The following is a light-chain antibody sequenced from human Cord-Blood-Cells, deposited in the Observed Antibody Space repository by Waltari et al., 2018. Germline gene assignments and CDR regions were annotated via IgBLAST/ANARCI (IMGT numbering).Light chain of an antibody. V-gene: IGLV2-14*01. Sequence: QSALTQPASVSGSPGQSITLSRAGTSSDVGGYNYVSWYQQHPGKAPKLMIYDVSNRTSGDSNRFKGSKSGNTASLSISGVEAEDEADYYCSSYTSSSTVVFGGGTKLTVL. CDR3: SSYTSSSTVV. CDR2: DVS. J-gene: IGLJ2*01. CDR1: SSDVGGYNY.